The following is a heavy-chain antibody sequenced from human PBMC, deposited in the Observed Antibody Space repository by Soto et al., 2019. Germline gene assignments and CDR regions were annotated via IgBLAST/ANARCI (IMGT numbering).Heavy chain of an antibody. V-gene: IGHV3-23*01. D-gene: IGHD3-10*01. CDR1: GFTFSSYA. Sequence: VQLLESGGVLVQPGGSLRLSCAASGFTFSSYAIYWVRQAPGKGLEWVSTISNDGDRYYADSVEGRFTISRDNSKDTVYLPMNSLRAEDTAVYYCGKPKYRGVVVNVWGQGTTVTVSS. J-gene: IGHJ6*02. CDR3: GKPKYRGVVVNV. CDR2: ISNDGDR.